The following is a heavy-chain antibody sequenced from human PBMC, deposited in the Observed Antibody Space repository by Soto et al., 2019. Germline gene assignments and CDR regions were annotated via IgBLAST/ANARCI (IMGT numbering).Heavy chain of an antibody. V-gene: IGHV1-2*04. CDR1: GYTFTGYY. Sequence: QVQLVQSGAEVKKPGASVKVSCKASGYTFTGYYMHWVRQAPGQGLEWMGWINPNSGGTNYAQKFQGWVITTRDTCVSTAYMEVSRLRSDEAAVYYFTSNDYYYGMVFLCQGTKVTVSS. CDR2: INPNSGGT. J-gene: IGHJ6*02. CDR3: TSNDYYYGMVF.